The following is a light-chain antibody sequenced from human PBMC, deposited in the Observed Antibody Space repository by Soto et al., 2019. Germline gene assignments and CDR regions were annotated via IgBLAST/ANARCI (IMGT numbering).Light chain of an antibody. CDR3: QSYDSSLINYV. CDR2: GSS. J-gene: IGLJ1*01. CDR1: TSNSGADYD. Sequence: QSVLTQPPSVSGAPGQRVTISCPGSTSNSGADYDVHWYQQLPGTAPKLLIYGSSDRPSGVPDRFSGSKSGTSASLPITGLQAEDEADYYCQSYDSSLINYVFGTGTKVTVL. V-gene: IGLV1-40*01.